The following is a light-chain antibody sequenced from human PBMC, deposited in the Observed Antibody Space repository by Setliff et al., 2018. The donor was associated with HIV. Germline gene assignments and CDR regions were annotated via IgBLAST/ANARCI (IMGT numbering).Light chain of an antibody. CDR1: SSDVGGYNY. V-gene: IGLV2-11*01. CDR2: DVS. J-gene: IGLJ1*01. Sequence: QSVLTQPRSVSGSPGQSVTISCTGPSSDVGGYNYVSWYQQHPGKAPKLMIHDVSKRPSGVPDRFSGSKSGNTASLTISGLQAEDEADYYCCSYAGSYTYVFGTGTKVTVL. CDR3: CSYAGSYTYV.